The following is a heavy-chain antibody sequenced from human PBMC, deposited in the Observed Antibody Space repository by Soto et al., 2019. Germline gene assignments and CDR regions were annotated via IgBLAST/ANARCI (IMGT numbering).Heavy chain of an antibody. CDR2: IYYSGST. Sequence: SETLSLTCTVSGDSVTSGNYYWTWIRQPPGKGLEWVGHIYYSGSTNYSPSLKSRVTISLNTPNNQFSLKVTSVTAADTAVYYCARERGNYYDSSGYYYGLDYWGQGTLVTVSS. J-gene: IGHJ4*02. CDR3: ARERGNYYDSSGYYYGLDY. D-gene: IGHD3-22*01. V-gene: IGHV4-61*01. CDR1: GDSVTSGNYY.